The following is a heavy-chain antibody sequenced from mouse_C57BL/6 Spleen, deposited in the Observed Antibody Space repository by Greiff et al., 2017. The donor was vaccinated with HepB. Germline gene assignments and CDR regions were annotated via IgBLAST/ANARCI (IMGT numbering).Heavy chain of an antibody. CDR1: GYSITSGYY. V-gene: IGHV3-6*01. CDR2: ISYDGSN. CDR3: AREVARYFDV. Sequence: EVKLVESGPGLVKPSQSLSLTCSVTGYSITSGYYWNWIRQPPGNKLEWMGNISYDGSNNYNPSLKNRTTITRDTSKNQVFLQLNSVTTEDTASYYCAREVARYFDVWGPGTTVTVSS. D-gene: IGHD1-1*02. J-gene: IGHJ1*01.